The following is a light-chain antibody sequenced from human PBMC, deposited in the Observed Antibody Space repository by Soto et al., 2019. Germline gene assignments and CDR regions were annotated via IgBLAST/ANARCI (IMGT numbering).Light chain of an antibody. CDR2: GNS. J-gene: IGLJ1*01. CDR3: QSYDSSIYV. CDR1: SSNIGAGYD. Sequence: QAVLTQPPSVSGAPGQRVTISCTGSSSNIGAGYDVHWYQQLPGTAPKLLIYGNSNRPSGVPDRFSGSKSGTSASLAITGLQAEDEADYYCQSYDSSIYVFGPGTKLTVL. V-gene: IGLV1-40*01.